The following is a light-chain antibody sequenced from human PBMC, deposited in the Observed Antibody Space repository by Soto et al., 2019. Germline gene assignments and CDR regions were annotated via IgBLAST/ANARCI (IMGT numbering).Light chain of an antibody. Sequence: IVLTQSPATLSLSPGEISTLSCRASQSVSSYLAWYQQKPGQAPRLLIYDASNRATGIPARFSGSGSGTDFTLTISRLEPEDFAVYYCQQYGSSPITFGQGTRLENK. J-gene: IGKJ5*01. CDR1: QSVSSY. CDR2: DAS. V-gene: IGKV3-11*01. CDR3: QQYGSSPIT.